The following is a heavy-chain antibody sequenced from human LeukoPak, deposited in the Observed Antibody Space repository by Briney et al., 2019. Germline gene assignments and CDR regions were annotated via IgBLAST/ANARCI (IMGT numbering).Heavy chain of an antibody. CDR3: AGHLHWGGNYFGF. D-gene: IGHD3-10*01. J-gene: IGHJ4*02. V-gene: IGHV1-3*01. Sequence: GASVKVSCKTFGYTFDNYAIHWVRQAPGQGLEWMGWINAGDGNTKYSQKFQARVTITKDTSASTAYMELSSLRSEDTAMYYCAGHLHWGGNYFGFWGQGTLVTVSS. CDR1: GYTFDNYA. CDR2: INAGDGNT.